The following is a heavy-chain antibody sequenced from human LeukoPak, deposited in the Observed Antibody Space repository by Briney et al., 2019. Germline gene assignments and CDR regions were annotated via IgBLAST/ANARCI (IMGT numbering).Heavy chain of an antibody. V-gene: IGHV4-59*01. Sequence: SETLSLTCTVSGAYISHYYWSWIRQPPGKGLDWIGYISYSATTNYNPSLMSRVTITVDTSKNQFSLKLSSVTAADTAVYYCARDMRGDFYDTSGLNWFDPWGQGTLVTVSS. D-gene: IGHD3-22*01. CDR2: ISYSATT. CDR1: GAYISHYY. J-gene: IGHJ5*02. CDR3: ARDMRGDFYDTSGLNWFDP.